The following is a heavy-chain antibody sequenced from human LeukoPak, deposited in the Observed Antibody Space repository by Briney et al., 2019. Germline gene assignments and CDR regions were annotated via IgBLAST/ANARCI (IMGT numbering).Heavy chain of an antibody. D-gene: IGHD7-27*01. V-gene: IGHV3-30*02. CDR3: VRVGTSFDI. CDR2: IRYDGSNQ. Sequence: GGSLRLSCAASGFTFSSYGIHWVRQSPGKGLEWVAFIRYDGSNQYYAESVKGRFTISRDNSKNTLYLQMNSLRAEDTAVYYCVRVGTSFDIWGQGTMVTVSS. CDR1: GFTFSSYG. J-gene: IGHJ3*02.